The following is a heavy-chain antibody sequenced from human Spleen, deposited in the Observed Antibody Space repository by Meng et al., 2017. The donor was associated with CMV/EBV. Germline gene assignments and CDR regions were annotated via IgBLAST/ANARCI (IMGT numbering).Heavy chain of an antibody. V-gene: IGHV4-34*01. J-gene: IGHJ5*02. CDR2: ISHSGST. CDR3: ARVRIAATVTMRIRWFDP. CDR1: GYLSDYY. Sequence: GYLSDYYWSWIRQPPGKGLEWIGEISHSGSTNSNPSLKSRVTISVDTSKNQFSLKLSSVTAADTAVYYCARVRIAATVTMRIRWFDPWGQGTLVTVSS. D-gene: IGHD6-13*01.